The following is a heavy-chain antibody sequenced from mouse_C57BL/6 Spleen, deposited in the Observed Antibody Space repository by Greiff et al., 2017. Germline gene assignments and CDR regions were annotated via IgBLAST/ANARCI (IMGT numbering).Heavy chain of an antibody. V-gene: IGHV1-4*01. J-gene: IGHJ2*01. CDR1: GYTFTSYT. CDR2: INPSSGYT. D-gene: IGHD2-4*01. CDR3: AKGCDYDLDY. Sequence: VHLVESGAELVRPGASVKMSCKASGYTFTSYTMHWVKQRPGQGLEWIGYINPSSGYTKYNQKFKDKATLTADKSSSTAYMQLSSLTSEDSAVYYGAKGCDYDLDYWGQGTTLTVSS.